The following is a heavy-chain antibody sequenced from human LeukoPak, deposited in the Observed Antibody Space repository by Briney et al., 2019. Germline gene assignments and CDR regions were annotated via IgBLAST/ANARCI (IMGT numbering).Heavy chain of an antibody. D-gene: IGHD3-22*01. J-gene: IGHJ3*02. Sequence: SVKVSCKVSGGTFSTHAIIWVRQAPGQGLEWMGRVIPILGIANYAQRFQARVTITADKSTSTVYMELSSLRSEDTAVFHCARLRESSGYSPAAFDIWGQGTMVTVSS. CDR3: ARLRESSGYSPAAFDI. CDR2: VIPILGIA. V-gene: IGHV1-69*04. CDR1: GGTFSTHA.